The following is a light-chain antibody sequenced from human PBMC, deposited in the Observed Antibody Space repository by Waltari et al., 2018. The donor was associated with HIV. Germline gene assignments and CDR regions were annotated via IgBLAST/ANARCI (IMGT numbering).Light chain of an antibody. CDR1: SSNLGSNY. J-gene: IGLJ3*02. Sequence: QSVLTQPPSASGTPGQRVTISCSGSSSNLGSNYVYWYQQLPGTTPKLLIYRNNPRPSGVPDRFSGSKSGTSASLAISGLRSEDEADYYCAAWDASLSGNWVFGGGTKLTVL. V-gene: IGLV1-47*01. CDR3: AAWDASLSGNWV. CDR2: RNN.